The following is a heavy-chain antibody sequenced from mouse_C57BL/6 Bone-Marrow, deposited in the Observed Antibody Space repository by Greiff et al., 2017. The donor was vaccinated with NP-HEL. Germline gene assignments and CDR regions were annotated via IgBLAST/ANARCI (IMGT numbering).Heavy chain of an antibody. CDR3: ARLIYYYGSSHYYAMDY. CDR1: GYTFTSYW. D-gene: IGHD1-1*01. CDR2: IYPGSGST. Sequence: VQLQQPGAELVKPGASVKMSCKASGYTFTSYWITWVKQRPGQGLEWIGDIYPGSGSTNYNEKFKSKATLTVDTSSSTAYMQLSSLTSEDSAVYYCARLIYYYGSSHYYAMDYWGQGTSVTVSS. V-gene: IGHV1-55*01. J-gene: IGHJ4*01.